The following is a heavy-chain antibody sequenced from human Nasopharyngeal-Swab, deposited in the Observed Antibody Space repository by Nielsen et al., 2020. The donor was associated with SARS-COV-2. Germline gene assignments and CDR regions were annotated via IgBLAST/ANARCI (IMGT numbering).Heavy chain of an antibody. CDR1: GYTFTSYG. J-gene: IGHJ4*02. V-gene: IGHV1-18*01. D-gene: IGHD3-3*01. CDR2: ISAYNGNT. CDR3: ARGYPVTIFGVVTQY. Sequence: ASVKVSCKASGYTFTSYGISWVRQAPGQGLEWMGWISAYNGNTNYAQKLQGRVTMTTDTSTSTAYMELRSLRSDDTAVYYCARGYPVTIFGVVTQYWGQGTLVTVSS.